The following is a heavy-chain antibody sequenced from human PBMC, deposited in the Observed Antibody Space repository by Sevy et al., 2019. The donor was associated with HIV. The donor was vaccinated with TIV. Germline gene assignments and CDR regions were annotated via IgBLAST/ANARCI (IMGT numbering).Heavy chain of an antibody. V-gene: IGHV4-39*01. Sequence: SETLSLTCTVSGGSISSSAYYWGWIRQPPGKGLEWIGTIYYSGSTYYNPSLKSRITISVDTSRNQFSLKLSSVTAADTAIYYCAKPGGGSGSYHSPYYYYGTDVWGQGTTVTVSS. CDR3: AKPGGGSGSYHSPYYYYGTDV. CDR2: IYYSGST. CDR1: GGSISSSAYY. J-gene: IGHJ6*02. D-gene: IGHD3-10*01.